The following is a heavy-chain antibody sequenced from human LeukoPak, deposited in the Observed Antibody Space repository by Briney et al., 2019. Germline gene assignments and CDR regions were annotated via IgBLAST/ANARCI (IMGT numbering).Heavy chain of an antibody. D-gene: IGHD5-18*01. CDR1: GGSFSGYY. V-gene: IGHV4-34*01. CDR3: ARGSGYSYGYVYYYYYMDV. J-gene: IGHJ6*03. CDR2: INHSGNT. Sequence: SETLSLTCAVYGGSFSGYYWTWIRQSPGKGLEWIGEINHSGNTNYNPSLKSRVTISVDTSKNQFSLKLSSVTAADTAVYYCARGSGYSYGYVYYYYYMDVWGKGTTVTVSS.